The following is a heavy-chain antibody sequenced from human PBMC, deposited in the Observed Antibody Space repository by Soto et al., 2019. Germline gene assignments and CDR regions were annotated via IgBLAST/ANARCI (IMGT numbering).Heavy chain of an antibody. Sequence: QVHLVQSGAELKKPGASVKVSCKASGYTFTDYYIHWVRQAPGQGLEWMGWINPNNGGTNYAQKFQGWVTMTRDTSIRTAYMELSRLRSDGTAVYYCARGSYGDYEFDWFDLWGQGTLVTVSS. V-gene: IGHV1-2*04. CDR2: INPNNGGT. J-gene: IGHJ5*02. CDR3: ARGSYGDYEFDWFDL. CDR1: GYTFTDYY. D-gene: IGHD4-17*01.